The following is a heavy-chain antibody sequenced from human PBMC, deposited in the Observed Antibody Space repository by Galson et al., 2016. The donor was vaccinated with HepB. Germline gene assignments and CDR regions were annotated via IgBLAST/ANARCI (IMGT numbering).Heavy chain of an antibody. CDR3: ARPRSQWLVRFDGDALQF. Sequence: SVKVSCKASGYSFSRYALHRLRQAPGQRPEWMGWVNAGNGDTDYSRKFRGRLSITSDTSATTTYMELNSLKSEDTAVYYCARPRSQWLVRFDGDALQFWGQGTMVSVSS. CDR2: VNAGNGDT. D-gene: IGHD6-19*01. CDR1: GYSFSRYA. V-gene: IGHV1-3*01. J-gene: IGHJ3*01.